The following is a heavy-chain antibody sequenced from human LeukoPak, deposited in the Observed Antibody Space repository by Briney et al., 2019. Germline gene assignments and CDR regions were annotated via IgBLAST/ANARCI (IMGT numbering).Heavy chain of an antibody. CDR2: ISYDGSNK. V-gene: IGHV3-30*18. CDR3: AKDYGSGSQYLFDY. CDR1: GFTFSSYG. Sequence: GGSLRLSCAASGFTFSSYGMHWVRQAPGKGLEWVAVISYDGSNKYYADSVKGRFTISRDNSKNTLYLQMNSLRAEDTAVYYCAKDYGSGSQYLFDYWGQGTLVTVSS. J-gene: IGHJ4*02. D-gene: IGHD3-10*01.